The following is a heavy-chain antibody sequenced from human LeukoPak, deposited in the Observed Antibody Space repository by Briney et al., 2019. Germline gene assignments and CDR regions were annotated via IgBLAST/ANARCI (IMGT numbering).Heavy chain of an antibody. CDR1: GYTFTGYY. J-gene: IGHJ6*03. CDR3: ARDKTTVTTFYYYHMDV. Sequence: ASVKVSCKASGYTFTGYYMHWVRQAPGQGLEWMGWINPNSGGTNYAQKFQGRVTMTRDTSISTAYMELSRLRSDDTAVYYCARDKTTVTTFYYYHMDVWGKGTTVTVSS. V-gene: IGHV1-2*02. D-gene: IGHD4-17*01. CDR2: INPNSGGT.